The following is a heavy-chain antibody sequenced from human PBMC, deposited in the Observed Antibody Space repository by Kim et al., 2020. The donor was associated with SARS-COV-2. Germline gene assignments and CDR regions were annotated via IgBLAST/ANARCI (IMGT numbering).Heavy chain of an antibody. CDR2: IVVGSGNT. CDR3: AAYSGSYYFAFDI. D-gene: IGHD1-26*01. CDR1: GFTFISSA. Sequence: SVKVSCKASGFTFISSAMQWVRQARGQRLEWIGWIVVGSGNTNYAQKFQERVTITRDMSTSTAYMELSSLRSEDTAVYYCAAYSGSYYFAFDIWGQGTMVTVSS. J-gene: IGHJ3*02. V-gene: IGHV1-58*02.